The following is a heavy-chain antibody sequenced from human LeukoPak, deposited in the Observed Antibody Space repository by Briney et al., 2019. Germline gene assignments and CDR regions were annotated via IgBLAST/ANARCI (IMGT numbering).Heavy chain of an antibody. J-gene: IGHJ6*03. CDR2: INHSGST. D-gene: IGHD6-13*01. CDR1: GGSFSGYY. Sequence: SETLSLTCAVCGGSFSGYYWSWIRQPPGKGLEWIGEINHSGSTNYNPSLKSRVTISVDTSKNQFSLKLSSVTAADTAVYYCARGLGGSWYYYYYMDVWGKGTTVTVSS. CDR3: ARGLGGSWYYYYYMDV. V-gene: IGHV4-34*01.